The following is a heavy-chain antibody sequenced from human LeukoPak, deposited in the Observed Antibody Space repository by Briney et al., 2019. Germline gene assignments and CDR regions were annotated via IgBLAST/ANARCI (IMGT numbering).Heavy chain of an antibody. V-gene: IGHV3-74*01. D-gene: IGHD2/OR15-2a*01. CDR1: GFTFSVSW. CDR2: IKSDGGGT. J-gene: IGHJ4*02. CDR3: AKDYFGSIDY. Sequence: GGSLRLSCTASGFTFSVSWMHWVRQAPGKGLVWVSVIKSDGGGTTYADSVKGRFTISRDNAKNTVYLQMNSLRADDTAMYYCAKDYFGSIDYWGQGTLVTVSS.